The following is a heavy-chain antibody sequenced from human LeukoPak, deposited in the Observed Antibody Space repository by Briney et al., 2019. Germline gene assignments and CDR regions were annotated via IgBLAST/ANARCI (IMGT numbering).Heavy chain of an antibody. Sequence: ASVKVSCKASGYTFTGYYMHWVRQAPGQGLEWMGWINPNSGGTNYAQKFQGWVTMTRDTSISTAYMELSGLRSDDTAVYYCAREGGSSWSFGKDYFDYWGQGTLVTVSS. D-gene: IGHD6-13*01. J-gene: IGHJ4*02. CDR2: INPNSGGT. V-gene: IGHV1-2*04. CDR1: GYTFTGYY. CDR3: AREGGSSWSFGKDYFDY.